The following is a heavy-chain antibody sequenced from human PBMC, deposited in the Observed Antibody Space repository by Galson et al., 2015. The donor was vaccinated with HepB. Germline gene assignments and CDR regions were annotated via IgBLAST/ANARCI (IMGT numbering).Heavy chain of an antibody. CDR3: AKDMGEHGVEYFQH. CDR1: GFTFDDYA. J-gene: IGHJ1*01. V-gene: IGHV3-9*01. Sequence: SLRLSCAASGFTFDDYAMHWVRQAPGKGLEWVSGISWNSGSIGYADSVKGRFTISRDNAKNSLYLQMNSLRAEDTALYYCAKDMGEHGVEYFQHWGQGTLVTVSS. CDR2: ISWNSGSI. D-gene: IGHD4-17*01.